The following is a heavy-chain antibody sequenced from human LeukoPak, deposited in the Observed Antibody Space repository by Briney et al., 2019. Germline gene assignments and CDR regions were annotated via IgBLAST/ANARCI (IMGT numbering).Heavy chain of an antibody. J-gene: IGHJ4*02. CDR2: IYHSGST. CDR3: AGDYYSGGSCYGY. V-gene: IGHV4-38-2*02. Sequence: SETLSLTCAVSGYSISSGYYWGWIRQPPGKGLEWIGSIYHSGSTYYNPSLKSRVTISVDTSKNQFSLKLSSVTAADTAVYYCAGDYYSGGSCYGYWGQGTLVTVSS. D-gene: IGHD2-15*01. CDR1: GYSISSGYY.